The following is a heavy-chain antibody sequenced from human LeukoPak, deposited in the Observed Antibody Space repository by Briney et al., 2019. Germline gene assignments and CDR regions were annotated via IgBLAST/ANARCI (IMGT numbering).Heavy chain of an antibody. Sequence: ASVKVSCKASGGTFSSYAISWVRQAPGQGLEWMGGIIPIFGTANYAQKFQGRVTITTDESTSTAYMELSSLRSEDTAVYYCVRCRSGCDQDYYYYYYMDVWGEGTTVTVSS. CDR3: VRCRSGCDQDYYYYYYMDV. D-gene: IGHD5-12*01. CDR1: GGTFSSYA. V-gene: IGHV1-69*05. J-gene: IGHJ6*03. CDR2: IIPIFGTA.